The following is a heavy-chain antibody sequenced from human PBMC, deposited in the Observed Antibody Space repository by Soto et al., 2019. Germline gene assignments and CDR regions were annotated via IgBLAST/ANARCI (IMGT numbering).Heavy chain of an antibody. V-gene: IGHV4-34*01. J-gene: IGHJ3*02. D-gene: IGHD2-2*02. CDR1: GGSFSGYY. CDR3: ARDPLVVVPAAIGPIPRPPITRGDAFDI. Sequence: PSETLSLTCAVYGGSFSGYYWTWIRQPPGTGLEWIGEINHSGSTNYNPSLKSRVTISVDTSKNQFSLKLTSVTAEDTAVYYCARDPLVVVPAAIGPIPRPPITRGDAFDIWGQGTMVTVSS. CDR2: INHSGST.